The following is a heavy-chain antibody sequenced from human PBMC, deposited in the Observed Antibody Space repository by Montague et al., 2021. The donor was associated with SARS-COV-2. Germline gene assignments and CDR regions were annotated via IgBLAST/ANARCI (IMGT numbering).Heavy chain of an antibody. Sequence: SETLSLTCGVSGGSISTYYWSWIRQPPGKGLEWIGNTYYSGTTNHNPSLKSRVTISLDTSKNQFSLNLYSVTAADTAVYYCATNAGGSRLGVFDIWGQGTMVTVSS. V-gene: IGHV4-59*01. CDR1: GGSISTYY. CDR2: TYYSGTT. CDR3: ATNAGGSRLGVFDI. D-gene: IGHD3-10*01. J-gene: IGHJ3*02.